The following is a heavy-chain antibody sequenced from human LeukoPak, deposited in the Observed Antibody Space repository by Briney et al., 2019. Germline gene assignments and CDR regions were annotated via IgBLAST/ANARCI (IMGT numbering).Heavy chain of an antibody. J-gene: IGHJ4*02. CDR1: GFTFSSYE. CDR3: ARGVSAVAADRPNY. CDR2: ISSSGFTT. Sequence: GGSLRLSRAASGFTFSSYEMNWVRQAPGKGLEWVSYISSSGFTTYYADSVKGRFTISRDNSKNTLYLQMNSLRAEDTAVYYCARGVSAVAADRPNYWGQGTLVTVSS. V-gene: IGHV3-48*03. D-gene: IGHD6-6*01.